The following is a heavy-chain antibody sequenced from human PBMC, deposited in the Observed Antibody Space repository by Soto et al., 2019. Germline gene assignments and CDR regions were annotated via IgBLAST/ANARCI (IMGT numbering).Heavy chain of an antibody. Sequence: QLQLQESGPGLVKPSETLSLTCTVSGGSISSSSYYWGWIRQPPGKGLEWIGSIYYSGSTYYNPSLKSRVTISVDTSKNQFSLKLSSVTAADTAVYYCAGRVVVATIKDYWGQGTLVTVSS. CDR3: AGRVVVATIKDY. D-gene: IGHD5-12*01. CDR2: IYYSGST. V-gene: IGHV4-39*01. CDR1: GGSISSSSYY. J-gene: IGHJ4*02.